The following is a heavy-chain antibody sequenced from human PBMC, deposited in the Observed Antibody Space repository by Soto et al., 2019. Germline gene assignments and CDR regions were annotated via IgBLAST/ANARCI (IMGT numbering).Heavy chain of an antibody. CDR3: ARDIVVANRAFDI. Sequence: QVQLVQSGAEVKKPGSSVKVSCKASGGTFSSYTISWVRQAPGQGLEWMGRIFPIHGIANYAQKFQGRVTITADKSTSTAYMELSSLRSEDTAVYYCARDIVVANRAFDIWGQGTMVTVSS. CDR1: GGTFSSYT. D-gene: IGHD2-15*01. J-gene: IGHJ3*02. CDR2: IFPIHGIA. V-gene: IGHV1-69*08.